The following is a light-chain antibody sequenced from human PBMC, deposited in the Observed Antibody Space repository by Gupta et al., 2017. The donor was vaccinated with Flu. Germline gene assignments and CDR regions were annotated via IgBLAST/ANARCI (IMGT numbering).Light chain of an antibody. CDR1: SSDIGCYNY. CDR3: SSDTGSSNVL. V-gene: IGLV2-14*03. Sequence: ITSSGTGTSSDIGCYNYVSRDQQHTGKAHELMIYDVSRGPAGVANRFSGSKSGNTASLTISGPQVEDEADYYCSSDTGSSNVLFGGGTKVAVL. CDR2: DVS. J-gene: IGLJ2*01.